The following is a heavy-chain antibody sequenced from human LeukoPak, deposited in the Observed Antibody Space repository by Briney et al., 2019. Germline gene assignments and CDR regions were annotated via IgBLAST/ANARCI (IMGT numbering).Heavy chain of an antibody. CDR1: GYTFTSYD. CDR2: MNPNSGNT. CDR3: ARDYGSGSYYYYYYYGMDV. D-gene: IGHD3-10*01. Sequence: ASVKVSCKASGYTFTSYDINWVRQATGRGLEWMGWMNPNSGNTGYAQKFQGRVTMTRNTSISTAYMELSSLRSEDTAVYYCARDYGSGSYYYYYYYGMDVWGQGTTVTVSS. J-gene: IGHJ6*02. V-gene: IGHV1-8*01.